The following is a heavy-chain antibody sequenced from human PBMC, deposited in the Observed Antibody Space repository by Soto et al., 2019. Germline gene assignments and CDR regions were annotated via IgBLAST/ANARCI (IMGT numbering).Heavy chain of an antibody. V-gene: IGHV3-33*01. D-gene: IGHD5-18*01. Sequence: PGGSLRLSCAASGFTFSSYGMHWVRQAPGKGLEWVAVIWYDGSNKYYADSVKGRFTISRDNSKNTLYLQMNSLRAEDTAVYYCATSKEDTAMVRFDYWGQGTLVTVSS. CDR2: IWYDGSNK. CDR1: GFTFSSYG. J-gene: IGHJ4*02. CDR3: ATSKEDTAMVRFDY.